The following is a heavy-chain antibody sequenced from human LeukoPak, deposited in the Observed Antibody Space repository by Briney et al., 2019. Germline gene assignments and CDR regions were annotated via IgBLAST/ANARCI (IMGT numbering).Heavy chain of an antibody. CDR1: GGSISSGDYY. D-gene: IGHD3-9*01. J-gene: IGHJ5*02. V-gene: IGHV4-30-4*08. CDR2: IYYSGST. Sequence: PSQTLSLTCTVSGGSISSGDYYWSWIRQPPGKGLEWIGYIYYSGSTYYNPSLKSRVTISVDTSKNQFSLKLSSVTAADTAVYYCARGHYDILTGYYPQWFDPWGQGTLVTVSS. CDR3: ARGHYDILTGYYPQWFDP.